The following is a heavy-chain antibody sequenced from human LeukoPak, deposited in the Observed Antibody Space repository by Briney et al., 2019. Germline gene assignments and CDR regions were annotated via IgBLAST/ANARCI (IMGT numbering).Heavy chain of an antibody. Sequence: PGGSLRLSCAASGFSLSSYWMSWVRQAPGKGLEWVANIKQDESEKDYVDSVKGRFTISRDNAKNSMYLQMSSLRAEDTAVYYCAKGEKVTANIYYFDYWGQGILVTVSS. CDR1: GFSLSSYW. CDR2: IKQDESEK. CDR3: AKGEKVTANIYYFDY. D-gene: IGHD2-21*02. V-gene: IGHV3-7*03. J-gene: IGHJ4*02.